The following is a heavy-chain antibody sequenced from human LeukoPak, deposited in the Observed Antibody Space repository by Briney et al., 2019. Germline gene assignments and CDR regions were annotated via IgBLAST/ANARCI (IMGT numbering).Heavy chain of an antibody. J-gene: IGHJ4*02. D-gene: IGHD3-10*01. CDR2: INHSGST. V-gene: IGHV4-34*01. CDR3: AREANYYGSGSYFEGTFDY. CDR1: GGSFSGYY. Sequence: SETLSLTCAVYGGSFSGYYWSWIRQPPGKGLEWIGEINHSGSTNYNPSLKSRVTISVDTSKNQFSLKLTSVTAADTAVYYCAREANYYGSGSYFEGTFDYWGQGSLATVSS.